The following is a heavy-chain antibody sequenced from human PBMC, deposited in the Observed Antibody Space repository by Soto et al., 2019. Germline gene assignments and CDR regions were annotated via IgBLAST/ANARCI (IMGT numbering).Heavy chain of an antibody. Sequence: ASVKVSCKASGYTFTSYGISWVRQAPGQGLEWMGWISAYNGNTNYAQKLQGRVTMTTDTSTSTAYMELRSLGSDDTAVYYCASGCFGEFVYYFDYWGHGTLVTVSS. V-gene: IGHV1-18*01. CDR1: GYTFTSYG. D-gene: IGHD3-10*01. CDR2: ISAYNGNT. J-gene: IGHJ4*01. CDR3: ASGCFGEFVYYFDY.